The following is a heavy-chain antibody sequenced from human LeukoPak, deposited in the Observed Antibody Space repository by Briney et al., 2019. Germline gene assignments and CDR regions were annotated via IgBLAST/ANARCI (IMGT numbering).Heavy chain of an antibody. CDR2: INWNGGST. CDR1: GFTFDDYG. CDR3: ATPPHGGNTGGAFDI. Sequence: PGGSLRLSCVVSGFTFDDYGMSWVRQAPRKGLEWVSGINWNGGSTGYADSVKGRFTISRDNAKNSLYLQMNSLRAEDTALYYCATPPHGGNTGGAFDIWGQGTMVTVSS. J-gene: IGHJ3*02. V-gene: IGHV3-20*04. D-gene: IGHD4-23*01.